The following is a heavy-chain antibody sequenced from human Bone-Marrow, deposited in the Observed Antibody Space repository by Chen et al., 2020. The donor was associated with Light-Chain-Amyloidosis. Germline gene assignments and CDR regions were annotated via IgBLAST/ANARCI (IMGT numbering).Heavy chain of an antibody. CDR1: GLPFSGDG. CDR2: IWSDGRTS. CDR3: ARENTEGTTTSFDY. V-gene: IGHV3-33*01. D-gene: IGHD1-1*01. J-gene: IGHJ4*02. Sequence: QVHLVESGVGVVQPGRSLRLSCLVSGLPFSGDGKHWVRQAPGKGLEWVASIWSDGRTSYDADSVRGRLTISRDHSKNTLFLQMSSLRPDDTGVYFCARENTEGTTTSFDYWGQGTLVSVSS.